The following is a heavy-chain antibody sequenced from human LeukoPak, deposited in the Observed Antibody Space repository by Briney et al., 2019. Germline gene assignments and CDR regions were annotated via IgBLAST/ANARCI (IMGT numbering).Heavy chain of an antibody. CDR2: INPSGGST. CDR1: GYTFTSYY. D-gene: IGHD3-22*01. CDR3: AREIPWLFRAFDY. V-gene: IGHV1-46*01. J-gene: IGHJ4*02. Sequence: ASVKVSCKASGYTFTSYYMHWVRQAPGQGLEWMGIINPSGGSTSYAQKFQSRVTMTRGMSTSTVYMELSSLRSEDTAVYYCAREIPWLFRAFDYWGQGTLVTVSS.